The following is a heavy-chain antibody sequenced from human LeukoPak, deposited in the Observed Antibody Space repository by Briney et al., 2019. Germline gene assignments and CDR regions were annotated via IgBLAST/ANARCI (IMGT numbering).Heavy chain of an antibody. J-gene: IGHJ3*02. D-gene: IGHD3/OR15-3a*01. Sequence: GASVKVSCKASGYTFTSYDINWVRQATGQGLEWMGWMNPNSGNTGHAQKFQGRVTMTRNTSISTAYMELSSLRSEDTAVYYCATSWTLDAFDIWGQGTMVTVSS. CDR3: ATSWTLDAFDI. V-gene: IGHV1-8*01. CDR1: GYTFTSYD. CDR2: MNPNSGNT.